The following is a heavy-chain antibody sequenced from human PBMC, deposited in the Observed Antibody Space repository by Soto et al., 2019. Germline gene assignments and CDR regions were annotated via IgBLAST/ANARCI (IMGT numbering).Heavy chain of an antibody. Sequence: QVQLVQSGAEVKKPGSSVKVSCKASGGTFSSYAISWVRQAPGQGLEWMGEIISMYGAAMYAQKFQGRVTITADESASTADMELTSLRSEDTAVYYCARGGKERFRGSGMDAWGQGATVTVS. D-gene: IGHD1-1*01. V-gene: IGHV1-69*01. CDR2: IISMYGAA. J-gene: IGHJ6*02. CDR1: GGTFSSYA. CDR3: ARGGKERFRGSGMDA.